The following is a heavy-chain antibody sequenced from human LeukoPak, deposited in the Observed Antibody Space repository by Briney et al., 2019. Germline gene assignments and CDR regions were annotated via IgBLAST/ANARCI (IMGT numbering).Heavy chain of an antibody. V-gene: IGHV1-2*02. J-gene: IGHJ4*02. Sequence: ASVKVSCKASGYTFTGYCMHWVRQAPGQGLEWMGWINPNSGGTNYAQKFQGRVTMTRDTSISTAYMELSRLRSDDTAVYYCARAYSSGWYRGPYFDYWGQGTLVTVSS. D-gene: IGHD6-19*01. CDR2: INPNSGGT. CDR3: ARAYSSGWYRGPYFDY. CDR1: GYTFTGYC.